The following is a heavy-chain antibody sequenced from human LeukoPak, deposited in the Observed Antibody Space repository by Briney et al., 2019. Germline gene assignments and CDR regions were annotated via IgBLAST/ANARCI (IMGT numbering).Heavy chain of an antibody. V-gene: IGHV3-53*01. CDR2: IYSGGST. D-gene: IGHD2-15*01. J-gene: IGHJ6*02. Sequence: GGSLRLSCAASGFTVSSNYMSWVRQAPGKGLAWVSVIYSGGSTYYADSVKGRFTISRDNSKNTLYLQMNSLRAEDTAVYYCARDRSWGDYYYGMDVWGQGTTVTVSS. CDR3: ARDRSWGDYYYGMDV. CDR1: GFTVSSNY.